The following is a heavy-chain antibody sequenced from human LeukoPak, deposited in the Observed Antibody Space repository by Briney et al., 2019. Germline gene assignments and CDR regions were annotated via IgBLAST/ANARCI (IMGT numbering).Heavy chain of an antibody. CDR1: GLTFNSYA. Sequence: GGSLRLSCAASGLTFNSYAISWVRQAPGKGLELVSSITESGDTTYYADSVKGRFTISRDNSKNTLYLHMNSLRADETAVYYGASRPRTGIGPLDYWGQGILVTVSS. J-gene: IGHJ4*02. V-gene: IGHV3-23*01. CDR3: ASRPRTGIGPLDY. CDR2: ITESGDTT. D-gene: IGHD2-8*02.